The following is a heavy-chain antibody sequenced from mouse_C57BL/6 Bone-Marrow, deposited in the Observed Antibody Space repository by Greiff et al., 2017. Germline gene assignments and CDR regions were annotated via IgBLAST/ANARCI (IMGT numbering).Heavy chain of an antibody. J-gene: IGHJ4*01. D-gene: IGHD2-2*01. CDR2: IYPGRGST. CDR3: ARRDGYDDYYAMDY. V-gene: IGHV1-55*01. CDR1: GYTFTSYW. Sequence: QVQLQQPGAELVKPGASVKMSCKASGYTFTSYWITWVKQRPGQGLEWIGDIYPGRGSTNYNEKFKSKATLTVDTSSSTAYMQRSSLTSEDSAVYYCARRDGYDDYYAMDYWGQGTSVTVSS.